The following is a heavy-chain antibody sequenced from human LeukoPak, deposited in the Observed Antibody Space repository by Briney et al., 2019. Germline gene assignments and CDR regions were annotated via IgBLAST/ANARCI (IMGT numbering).Heavy chain of an antibody. V-gene: IGHV3-7*03. CDR1: GFTVSSNY. Sequence: GGSLRLSCAASGFTVSSNYMSWVRQAPGKGLEWVASINHNGNVNYYVDSVKGRFTISRDNAKNPLYLQMSNLRAEDTAVYFCARGGGLDVWGQGATVTVSS. CDR3: ARGGGLDV. J-gene: IGHJ6*02. D-gene: IGHD3-16*01. CDR2: INHNGNVN.